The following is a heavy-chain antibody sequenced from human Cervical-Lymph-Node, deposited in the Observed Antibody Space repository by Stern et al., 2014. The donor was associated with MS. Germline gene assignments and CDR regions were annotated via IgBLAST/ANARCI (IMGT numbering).Heavy chain of an antibody. J-gene: IGHJ4*02. CDR2: VYPGDSDT. CDR1: GYSFTSYW. D-gene: IGHD1-26*01. Sequence: EVQLVESGAEVKKPGESLKITCKGSGYSFTSYWIAWVRQMPGKGLEWMGIVYPGDSDTRYSPSFQGQVTISADKSITTAYLQWSSLKAADTAMYYCARQNDGWSYNYWGQGTLVTVSS. CDR3: ARQNDGWSYNY. V-gene: IGHV5-51*01.